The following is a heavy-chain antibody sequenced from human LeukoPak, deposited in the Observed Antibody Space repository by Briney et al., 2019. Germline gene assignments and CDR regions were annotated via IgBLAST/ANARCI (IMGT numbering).Heavy chain of an antibody. J-gene: IGHJ4*02. CDR3: AKESPYSSPRNYYFDY. D-gene: IGHD2-21*01. V-gene: IGHV3-23*01. CDR1: GFTFNNFA. CDR2: INNDAAAT. Sequence: GGSLRLSCTTSGFTFNNFAMSWVRQAPGKGPEWVSAINNDAAATYYADSVKGRFTISRDNSKYTLYLQMNSLRADDTAIYYRAKESPYSSPRNYYFDYWGQGALVTVSS.